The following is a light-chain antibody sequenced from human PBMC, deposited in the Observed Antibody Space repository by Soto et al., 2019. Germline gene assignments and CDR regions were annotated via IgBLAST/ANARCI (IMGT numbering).Light chain of an antibody. V-gene: IGLV1-44*01. CDR1: TSNIGSHS. Sequence: QSVLTQPPSASGAPGQTVTISCSGTTSNIGSHSVNWYRQLPGTAPKVDMFSNDERPSGVPDRFSGSKSGTSASMTITGPQSEDEADYYCTAWDTSLTGHLVFGGGTKLTVL. CDR3: TAWDTSLTGHLV. CDR2: SND. J-gene: IGLJ2*01.